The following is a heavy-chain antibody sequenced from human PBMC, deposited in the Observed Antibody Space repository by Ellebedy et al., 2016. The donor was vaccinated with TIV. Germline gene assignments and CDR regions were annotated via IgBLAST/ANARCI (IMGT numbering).Heavy chain of an antibody. J-gene: IGHJ6*02. V-gene: IGHV3-13*01. Sequence: PGGSLRLSCAASGFTFSSHDMHWVRQATGKGLGLFSAIGTAGDTYYPGSVKGRFTISRENAKNSLYLQKNSRRAGDTAVYYCAREGDTAMVHGLDVWGQGTAVTVSS. CDR1: GFTFSSHD. CDR3: AREGDTAMVHGLDV. CDR2: IGTAGDT. D-gene: IGHD5-18*01.